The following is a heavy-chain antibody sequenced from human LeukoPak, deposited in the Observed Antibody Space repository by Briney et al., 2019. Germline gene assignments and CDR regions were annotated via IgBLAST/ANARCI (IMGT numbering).Heavy chain of an antibody. CDR3: AKEPREYCSSTSCPNWFDS. Sequence: AGGSLRLSCGASGFTFSSYAMSWVRQPPGKGLEWVSVISTSGGTTHDAGSVKGRFTISRDNSENTLFLQMNSLRAEDTAVYYCAKEPREYCSSTSCPNWFDSWGQGTLVTVSS. CDR2: ISTSGGTT. D-gene: IGHD2-2*01. V-gene: IGHV3-23*01. CDR1: GFTFSSYA. J-gene: IGHJ5*01.